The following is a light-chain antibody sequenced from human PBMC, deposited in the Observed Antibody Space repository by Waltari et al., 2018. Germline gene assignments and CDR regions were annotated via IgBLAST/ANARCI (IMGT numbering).Light chain of an antibody. CDR3: CSYTSIGPVL. Sequence: QSALTQPASVSGSPGQSIAISCLGTSSDVGANNFLFWYQQHPGRAPKLMIHDVTKRPSGVSTRFSGSKSGNTASLTISGLQAEDEADYYCCSYTSIGPVLIGGGTKVTVL. CDR1: SSDVGANNF. V-gene: IGLV2-23*02. J-gene: IGLJ2*01. CDR2: DVT.